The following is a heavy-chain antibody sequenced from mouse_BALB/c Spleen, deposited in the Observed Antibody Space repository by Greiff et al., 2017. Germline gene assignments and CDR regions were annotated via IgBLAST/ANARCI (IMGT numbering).Heavy chain of an antibody. CDR1: GYSFTSYY. CDR2: IDPFNGGT. V-gene: IGHV1S135*01. Sequence: VQLKQSGPELMKPGASVKISCKASGYSFTSYYMHWVKQSHGKSLEWIGYIDPFNGGTSYNQKFKGKATLTVDKSSSTAYMHLSSLTSEDSAVYYCARGGYGNYEDYWGQGTTLTVSS. J-gene: IGHJ2*01. D-gene: IGHD2-10*02. CDR3: ARGGYGNYEDY.